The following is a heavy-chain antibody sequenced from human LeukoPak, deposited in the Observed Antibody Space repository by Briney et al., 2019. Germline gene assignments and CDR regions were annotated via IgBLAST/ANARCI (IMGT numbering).Heavy chain of an antibody. CDR2: IYYSGST. CDR1: GGSLSSGGYY. J-gene: IGHJ3*02. D-gene: IGHD4-17*01. V-gene: IGHV4-31*03. CDR3: ARDPMTTVTTNAFDI. Sequence: SETLSLTCTVSGGSLSSGGYYWSWIRQHPGKGLEWIGYIYYSGSTYYNPSLKSRVTISVDTSKNQFSLKLSSVTAADTAVYYCARDPMTTVTTNAFDIWGQGTMVTVSS.